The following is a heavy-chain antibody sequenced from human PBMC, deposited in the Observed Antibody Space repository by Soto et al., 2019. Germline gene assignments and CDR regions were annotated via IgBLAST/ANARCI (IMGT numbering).Heavy chain of an antibody. Sequence: ASVKVSCKASGYTFTSYAMHWVRQAPGQRLEWMGWINAGNGNTKYSQKFQGRVTITRDTSASTAYMELSSLRSEDTAVYYCARAEITTYYYGSGSRYNWFDPWGQGTLVTV. D-gene: IGHD3-10*01. V-gene: IGHV1-3*01. J-gene: IGHJ5*02. CDR2: INAGNGNT. CDR3: ARAEITTYYYGSGSRYNWFDP. CDR1: GYTFTSYA.